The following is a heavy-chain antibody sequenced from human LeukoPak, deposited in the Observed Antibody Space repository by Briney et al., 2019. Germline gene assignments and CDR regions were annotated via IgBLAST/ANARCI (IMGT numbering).Heavy chain of an antibody. V-gene: IGHV4-39*07. CDR3: GERGEEYSSGWYKTNYFDN. CDR2: ADYSGGT. CDR1: GDSVSSVTDY. Sequence: SETLSLTCTVAGDSVSSVTDYWAWIRQPPGKGLEWIASADYSGGTYYNPSLESRVAISADMSKKQISLTLTSVTGADTAVYCAGERGEEYSSGWYKTNYFDNWGQGIRVTVSS. D-gene: IGHD6-19*01. J-gene: IGHJ4*02.